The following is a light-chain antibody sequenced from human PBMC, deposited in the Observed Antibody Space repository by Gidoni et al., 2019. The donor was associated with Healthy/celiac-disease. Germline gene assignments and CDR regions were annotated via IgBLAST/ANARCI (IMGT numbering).Light chain of an antibody. CDR2: WAS. CDR3: QQYYSTPPLT. J-gene: IGKJ1*01. Sequence: DSVMTQSPDSLAVSLGERATINCKSSQSVLYSSNNKNYLAWYQQKPGQPPKLLIYWASTRESGVPDRFSGSGSGTDFTLTISSLQAEDVAVYYCQQYYSTPPLTFGQGTKVEIK. CDR1: QSVLYSSNNKNY. V-gene: IGKV4-1*01.